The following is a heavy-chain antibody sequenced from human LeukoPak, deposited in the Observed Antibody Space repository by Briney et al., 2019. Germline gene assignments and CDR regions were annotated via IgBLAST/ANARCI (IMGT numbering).Heavy chain of an antibody. CDR2: INGDGSST. CDR1: GFTFSSYW. V-gene: IGHV3-74*01. J-gene: IGHJ4*02. Sequence: RGSLRLSCAASGFTFSSYWMYWVRQAPGKGLVWVSRINGDGSSTSYADSVKGRFTISRDNTKNTLFLQMNSLRAEDTAVYYCAKELSGSYYGPPNLDYWGQGTLLTVSS. D-gene: IGHD1-26*01. CDR3: AKELSGSYYGPPNLDY.